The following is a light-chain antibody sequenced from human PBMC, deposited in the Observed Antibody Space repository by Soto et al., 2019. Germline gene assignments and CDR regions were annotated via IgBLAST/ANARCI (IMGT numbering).Light chain of an antibody. J-gene: IGKJ4*01. CDR3: QHYNNWPPLT. V-gene: IGKV3-15*01. Sequence: EIVMTQSPATLSLSPGERATLSCRASQSISSNLAWYQQKPGQVPRLLIYGASTRAPDIPARFSGSGSGTEFTLTISSLQSADFAVYYCQHYNNWPPLTFGGGTKVDIK. CDR1: QSISSN. CDR2: GAS.